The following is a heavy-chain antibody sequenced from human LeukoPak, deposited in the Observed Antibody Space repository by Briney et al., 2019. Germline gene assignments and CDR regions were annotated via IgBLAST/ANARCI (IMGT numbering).Heavy chain of an antibody. Sequence: PGGSPRLSCAASGFTFSSYAMSWVRQAPEKGLEWVSHMSGSGGGTYYADSVKGRFTISRDNSKNTLYLQMNSLRAEDTAVYYCAKDSSGWYGGFVDYWGQGTLVTVSS. D-gene: IGHD6-19*01. CDR2: MSGSGGGT. V-gene: IGHV3-23*01. CDR1: GFTFSSYA. J-gene: IGHJ4*02. CDR3: AKDSSGWYGGFVDY.